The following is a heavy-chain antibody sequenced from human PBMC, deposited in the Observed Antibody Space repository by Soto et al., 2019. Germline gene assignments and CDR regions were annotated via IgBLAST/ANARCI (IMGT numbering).Heavy chain of an antibody. Sequence: GGSLRLSCAASAFTFNSYAMSWVRQAPGKGLEWVAMTWFDGSKTYYADSVKGRFTVSRDNSNNIVYLEMGSLRVEDTAVYFCARELGYSNTWPRYWGQGALVTVSS. CDR1: AFTFNSYA. CDR3: ARELGYSNTWPRY. V-gene: IGHV3-33*08. J-gene: IGHJ4*02. D-gene: IGHD4-4*01. CDR2: TWFDGSKT.